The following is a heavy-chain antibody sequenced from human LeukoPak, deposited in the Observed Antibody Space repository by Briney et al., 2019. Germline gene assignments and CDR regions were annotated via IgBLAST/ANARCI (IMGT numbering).Heavy chain of an antibody. CDR3: ARWLTSYYYYYYGMDV. Sequence: ASVKVSCKASGGTFSSYAINWVRQAPGQGLEWMGGIIPIFGTANYAQKFQGRVTITADESTSTAYMELSSLRSEDTAVYYCARWLTSYYYYYYGMDVWGQGTTVTVSS. D-gene: IGHD3-9*01. CDR2: IIPIFGTA. CDR1: GGTFSSYA. V-gene: IGHV1-69*13. J-gene: IGHJ6*02.